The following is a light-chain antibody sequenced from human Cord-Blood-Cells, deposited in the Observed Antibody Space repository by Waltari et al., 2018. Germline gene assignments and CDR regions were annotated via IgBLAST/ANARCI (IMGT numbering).Light chain of an antibody. Sequence: EIVLTQSPATLSFSPGERATLPCRASQSVSSYLAWYQQKPGQAPRLLIYDASNRATGIPARFSGSGSGTDFTLTISSLEPEDFAVYYCQQRSNWPLFTFGPGTKVDIK. CDR1: QSVSSY. CDR3: QQRSNWPLFT. CDR2: DAS. J-gene: IGKJ3*01. V-gene: IGKV3-11*01.